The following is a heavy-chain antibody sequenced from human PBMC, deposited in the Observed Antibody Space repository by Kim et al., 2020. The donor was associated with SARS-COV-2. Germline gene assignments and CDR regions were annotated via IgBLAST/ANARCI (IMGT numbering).Heavy chain of an antibody. J-gene: IGHJ4*01. D-gene: IGHD3-9*01. Sequence: SETLSLTCTVSGGSISSYTWWCWVRQPPGKGLEWIGEVYYSGSTNYSPSNYNPSLKSRVTISLDKSKNQFSLRLTSVTAADTAVYFFARPNYDLLTGFD. V-gene: IGHV4-4*02. CDR1: GGSISSYTW. CDR2: VYYSGST. CDR3: ARPNYDLLTGFD.